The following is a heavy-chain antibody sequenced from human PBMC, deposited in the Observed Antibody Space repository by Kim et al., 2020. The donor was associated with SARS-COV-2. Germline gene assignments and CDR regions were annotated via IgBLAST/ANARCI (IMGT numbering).Heavy chain of an antibody. CDR2: IYYSGST. V-gene: IGHV4-31*03. Sequence: SETLSLTCTVSGGSISSGGYYWSWIRQHPGKGLEWIGYIYYSGSTYYNPSLKSRVTISVDTSKNQFSLKLSSVTAADTAVYYCARDLEAKVVTVGSFGIWGQGTMVTVSS. D-gene: IGHD2-15*01. CDR3: ARDLEAKVVTVGSFGI. CDR1: GGSISSGGYY. J-gene: IGHJ3*02.